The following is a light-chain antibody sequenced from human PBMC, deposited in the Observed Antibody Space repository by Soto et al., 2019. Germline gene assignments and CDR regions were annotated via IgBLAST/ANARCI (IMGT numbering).Light chain of an antibody. CDR3: QQHGSSPYMYT. CDR1: QSVSTSY. V-gene: IGKV3-20*01. CDR2: AAS. Sequence: EIVLTQSPGTLSLSPGDSATLSCRTSQSVSTSYLAWYQQKRGQAPRLLIYAASSRATGIPERFSGSGSGADFTLTISRLEPEDSAVYYCQQHGSSPYMYTFGQGTNLEI. J-gene: IGKJ2*01.